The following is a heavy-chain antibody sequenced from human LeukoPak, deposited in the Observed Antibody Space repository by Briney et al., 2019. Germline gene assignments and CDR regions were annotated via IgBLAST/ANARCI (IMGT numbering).Heavy chain of an antibody. Sequence: GGSLRLSCAASGFTFSSYGMHWVRQAPGKGLEWVAVISYDGSNKYYADSVKGRFTISRDNSKNTLYLQMNSLRAEDTAVYYCAKDPDEGGYYYFDYWGQGTLVTVSS. D-gene: IGHD5-12*01. J-gene: IGHJ4*02. V-gene: IGHV3-30*18. CDR3: AKDPDEGGYYYFDY. CDR1: GFTFSSYG. CDR2: ISYDGSNK.